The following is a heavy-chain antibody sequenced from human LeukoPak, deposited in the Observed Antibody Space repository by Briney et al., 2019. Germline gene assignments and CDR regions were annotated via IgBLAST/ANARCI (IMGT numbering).Heavy chain of an antibody. J-gene: IGHJ4*02. CDR3: ARRRFSSQQLGLVDY. CDR1: GFTFSTYS. Sequence: GSLRLSCAASGFTFSTYSMNWVRQAPGKGLEWVSSISSSSSYIYYADSVKGRFTISRDNAKNSLYLQMNSLRSDDTAVYYCARRRFSSQQLGLVDYWGQGTLVTVSS. V-gene: IGHV3-21*04. CDR2: ISSSSSYI. D-gene: IGHD6-13*01.